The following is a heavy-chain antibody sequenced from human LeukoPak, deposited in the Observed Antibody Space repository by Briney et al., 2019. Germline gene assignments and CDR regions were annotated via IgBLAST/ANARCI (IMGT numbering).Heavy chain of an antibody. CDR1: GGTFSSYA. D-gene: IGHD6-19*01. CDR3: ARETGWYRDY. Sequence: GASVKVSCKASGGTFSSYAISWVRQAPGQGLEWMGWINAGNGNTKYSQKFQGRVTITRDTSASTAYMELSSLRSEDTAVYYCARETGWYRDYWGQGTLVTVSS. CDR2: INAGNGNT. J-gene: IGHJ4*02. V-gene: IGHV1-3*01.